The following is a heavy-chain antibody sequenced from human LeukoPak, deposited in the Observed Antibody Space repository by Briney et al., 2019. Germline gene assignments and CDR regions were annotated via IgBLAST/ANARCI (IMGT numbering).Heavy chain of an antibody. Sequence: ASVKVSCKASGYTFTGYYMHWVRQAPGQGLEWMGWINPNSGGTNYAQKFQGRVTMTKDTSISTAYMELSRLRSDDTAVYYCARDGRDRSSRRWFDPWSQGTLVTVSP. D-gene: IGHD6-6*01. CDR2: INPNSGGT. J-gene: IGHJ5*02. CDR1: GYTFTGYY. CDR3: ARDGRDRSSRRWFDP. V-gene: IGHV1-2*02.